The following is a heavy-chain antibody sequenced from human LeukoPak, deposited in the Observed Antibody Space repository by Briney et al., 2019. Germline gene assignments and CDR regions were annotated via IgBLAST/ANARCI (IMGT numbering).Heavy chain of an antibody. CDR2: MNPNSGNS. D-gene: IGHD3-16*01. V-gene: IGHV1-8*01. CDR1: GYTFTNHD. CDR3: AREIGGYWGSSLSFNTRDV. Sequence: ASVKVSCKASGYTFTNHDINWVRQATGQGLEWMGWMNPNSGNSGYAQKFQGRVTMTRNTPISTIYMELSSLDFEDTAVYYCAREIGGYWGSSLSFNTRDVGGKGTRVTVP. J-gene: IGHJ6*03.